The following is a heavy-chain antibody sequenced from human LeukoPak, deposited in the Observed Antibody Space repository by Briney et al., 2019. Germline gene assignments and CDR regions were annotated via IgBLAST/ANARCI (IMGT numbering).Heavy chain of an antibody. V-gene: IGHV3-30*18. CDR1: GFTFSSYG. CDR3: AKDPLLRYFDWLSSGFDY. CDR2: ISYDGSNK. Sequence: PGGSLRLSCAASGFTFSSYGMHWVRQAPGKGLEWVAVISYDGSNKYYADSVKGRFTISRDNSKNTLYLQMNSLRAEDTAVYYCAKDPLLRYFDWLSSGFDYWGQGTLVTVSS. D-gene: IGHD3-9*01. J-gene: IGHJ4*02.